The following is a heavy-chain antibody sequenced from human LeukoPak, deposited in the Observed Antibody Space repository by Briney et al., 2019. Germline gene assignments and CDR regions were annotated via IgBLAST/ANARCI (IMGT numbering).Heavy chain of an antibody. J-gene: IGHJ3*02. D-gene: IGHD3-22*01. V-gene: IGHV3-23*01. CDR2: ISGSGGST. Sequence: GGSLRLSCAASGFTFSSYAMSWVRQAPGKGLEWVSAISGSGGSTYYADSVKGRFTISRDNSKNTLYLQMNSLRAEDTAVYYCAKARRDMIVVVIIPLDAFDIWGQGTMVTVSS. CDR3: AKARRDMIVVVIIPLDAFDI. CDR1: GFTFSSYA.